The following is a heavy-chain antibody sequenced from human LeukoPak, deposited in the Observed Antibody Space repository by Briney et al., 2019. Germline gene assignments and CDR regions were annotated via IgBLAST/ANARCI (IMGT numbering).Heavy chain of an antibody. CDR3: ATVYEGTQDAFDI. CDR1: KFYIINAW. D-gene: IGHD2/OR15-2a*01. Sequence: GGSLRLSCAASKFYIINAWMTWVRQAPGKGLEWVGRIKSRADAETTDYAAPVQGRFAISRDDSKNVLYLQMNSLKTEDTAVYHCATVYEGTQDAFDIWGQGTMGTVSA. J-gene: IGHJ3*02. CDR2: IKSRADAETT. V-gene: IGHV3-15*01.